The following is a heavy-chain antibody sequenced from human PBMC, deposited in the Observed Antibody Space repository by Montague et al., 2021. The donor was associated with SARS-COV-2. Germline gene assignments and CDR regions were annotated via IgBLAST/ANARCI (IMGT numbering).Heavy chain of an antibody. J-gene: IGHJ4*02. CDR3: ANMGVGRITIFGVVSRGGLDY. Sequence: SETPSLTCTVSGGSISSSSYYWGWIRQPPGKGLEWIGNIYYSGNTYYNPSLKSRVTISVDTSKNQFSLKLSSVTAADTAVYYCANMGVGRITIFGVVSRGGLDYWGQGTLVTVSS. D-gene: IGHD3-3*01. V-gene: IGHV4-39*05. CDR2: IYYSGNT. CDR1: GGSISSSSYY.